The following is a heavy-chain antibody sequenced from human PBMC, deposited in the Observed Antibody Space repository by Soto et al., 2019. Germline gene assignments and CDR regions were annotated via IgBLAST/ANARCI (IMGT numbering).Heavy chain of an antibody. J-gene: IGHJ4*02. D-gene: IGHD2-15*01. Sequence: EVQLLESGGGLVQPGGSLRLSCAASGFKFTSYAMAWVRQPPGKGLEWVASVTNTGGITHHADSVKGRFTISRDNSKNTVSVQMPSLRPDDTAMYYCTKVFSSLTPHTCYSRSPPDYWGQGTLVTVS. CDR1: GFKFTSYA. V-gene: IGHV3-23*01. CDR3: TKVFSSLTPHTCYSRSPPDY. CDR2: VTNTGGIT.